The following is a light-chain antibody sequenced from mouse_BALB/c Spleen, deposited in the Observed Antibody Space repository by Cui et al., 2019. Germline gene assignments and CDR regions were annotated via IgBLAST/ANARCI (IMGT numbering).Light chain of an antibody. CDR2: WAA. CDR3: QQYSSYPWT. Sequence: DIVMSQSHKFMSTSVGDRVSITCKASQDVGTAVDWYQQKPGQSPKLQNYWAATRHTGVPGRFTGSGSGTDFPLTISNVQSEDLADYFCQQYSSYPWTFGGGTKLEIK. V-gene: IGKV6-23*01. CDR1: QDVGTA. J-gene: IGKJ1*01.